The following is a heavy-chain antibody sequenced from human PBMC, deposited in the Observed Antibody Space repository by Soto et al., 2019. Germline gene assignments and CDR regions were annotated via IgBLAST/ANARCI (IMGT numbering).Heavy chain of an antibody. CDR2: IWYDGSNK. CDR3: ARDSRVDTDLGPPFDY. D-gene: IGHD5-18*01. J-gene: IGHJ4*02. CDR1: GFTFSSYG. V-gene: IGHV3-33*01. Sequence: PGGSLRLSCAASGFTFSSYGMHWVRQAPGKGLEWVAVIWYDGSNKYYADSVKGRFTISRDNSKNTLYLQMNSLRAEDTAVYYCARDSRVDTDLGPPFDYWGQGTLVTVSS.